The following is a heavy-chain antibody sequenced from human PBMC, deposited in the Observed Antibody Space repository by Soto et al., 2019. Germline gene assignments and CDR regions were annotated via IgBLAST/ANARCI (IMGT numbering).Heavy chain of an antibody. CDR2: ISDTGGDS. J-gene: IGHJ4*02. D-gene: IGHD1-1*01. V-gene: IGHV3-23*01. CDR3: VRDLYRSATMPCLDH. Sequence: GGSLRLSCEASGFTFINYAMSWVRLAPGKGLEWVASISDTGGDSYYADSMDGRFTISRDNSKNTLYLQINSLRAEDTAVYYCVRDLYRSATMPCLDHWGQGTLVTV. CDR1: GFTFINYA.